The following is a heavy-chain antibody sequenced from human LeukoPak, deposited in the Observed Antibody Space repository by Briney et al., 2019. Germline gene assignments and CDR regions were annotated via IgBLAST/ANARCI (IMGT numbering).Heavy chain of an antibody. V-gene: IGHV3-30-3*01. CDR3: ARAHYDSSAYFDY. CDR2: ISYDGSNK. Sequence: PGGSLRLSCAASGFTFSSYAMHWVRQAPGKGLEWVAVISYDGSNKYYAASVKGRFTISRDNSKNTLYLQMNSLRAEDTAVYYCARAHYDSSAYFDYWGQGTLVTVSS. D-gene: IGHD3-22*01. CDR1: GFTFSSYA. J-gene: IGHJ4*02.